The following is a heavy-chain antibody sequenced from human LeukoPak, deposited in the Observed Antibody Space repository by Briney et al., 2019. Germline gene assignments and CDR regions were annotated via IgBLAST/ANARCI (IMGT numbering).Heavy chain of an antibody. Sequence: KPAETLSLTCTVSGDSISSSSYYWVGLRQPPGEGLEWIATIYYSGSTYYNPSLKSRVTISVDTSKNQFSLKLSSATAADSAFYYCARVVHSSGQINWFDPWGQGALVTVSS. CDR1: GDSISSSSYY. CDR3: ARVVHSSGQINWFDP. J-gene: IGHJ5*02. V-gene: IGHV4-39*01. D-gene: IGHD6-19*01. CDR2: IYYSGST.